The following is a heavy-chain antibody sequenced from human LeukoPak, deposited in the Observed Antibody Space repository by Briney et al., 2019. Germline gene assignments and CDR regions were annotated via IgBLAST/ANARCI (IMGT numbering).Heavy chain of an antibody. J-gene: IGHJ4*02. CDR2: IYPGDSET. V-gene: IGHV5-51*01. D-gene: IGHD2-8*02. CDR1: GYTFSSYW. CDR3: ARSTGATGPVDY. Sequence: GESLKISCKVSGYTFSSYWIGWVRQMHGKGLEWKGIIYPGDSETRYSPSFQGQVTISADKSITTAYLQWNSLKASDTAMYYCARSTGATGPVDYWGQGTLVTV.